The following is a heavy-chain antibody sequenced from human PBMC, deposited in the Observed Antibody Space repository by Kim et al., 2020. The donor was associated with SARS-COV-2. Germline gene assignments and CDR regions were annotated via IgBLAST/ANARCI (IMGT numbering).Heavy chain of an antibody. CDR2: IYYSGST. CDR3: ARPASAVVNVGTGDDY. CDR1: GGSISSSSYY. Sequence: SDTLSLTCTVSGGSISSSSYYWGWIRQPPGKGLEWIGSIYYSGSTYYNPSLKSRVTISVDTSKNQFSLKLSSVTAADTAVYYCARPASAVVNVGTGDDYWGQGTLVTVSS. D-gene: IGHD7-27*01. V-gene: IGHV4-39*01. J-gene: IGHJ4*02.